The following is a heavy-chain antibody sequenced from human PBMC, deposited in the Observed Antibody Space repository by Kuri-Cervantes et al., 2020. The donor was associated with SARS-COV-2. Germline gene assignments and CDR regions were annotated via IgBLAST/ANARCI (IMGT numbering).Heavy chain of an antibody. Sequence: SCTVSGGSISSGDYYWSWIRQPPGKGLEWIGYIYYSGSTYYNPSLKGRVTISVDTSKNQFSLKLSSVTAADTAVYYCARDRDGYNDFPFDYWGQGTLVTVSS. J-gene: IGHJ4*02. CDR3: ARDRDGYNDFPFDY. CDR2: IYYSGST. D-gene: IGHD5-24*01. CDR1: GGSISSGDYY. V-gene: IGHV4-30-4*08.